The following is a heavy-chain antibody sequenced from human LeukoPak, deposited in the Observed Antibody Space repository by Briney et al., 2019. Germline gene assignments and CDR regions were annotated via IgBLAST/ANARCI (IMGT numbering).Heavy chain of an antibody. CDR2: IIPILGRL. CDR3: ARVVDRPD. J-gene: IGHJ4*02. Sequence: GASVKVSCKASAYTFTDYYMHWVRQAPGQGLEWMGSIIPILGRLNYAQKFQGRVSITADKSTSTAYMELSSLRSEDTAVYYCARVVDRPDWGQGTLVTVSS. V-gene: IGHV1-69*04. D-gene: IGHD2-15*01. CDR1: AYTFTDYY.